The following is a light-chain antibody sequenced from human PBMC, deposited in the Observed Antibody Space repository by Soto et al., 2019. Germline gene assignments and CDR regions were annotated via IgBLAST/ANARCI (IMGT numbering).Light chain of an antibody. CDR2: GAF. CDR1: PSVANF. Sequence: EIVLTQSPATLSLSPGERATLSCRASPSVANFVAWYQQKPGQAPRLLIYGAFNRATGIPARFSGSGSGTYFTLTISSLEPEDAAVYYCQQHNIWPPVTFGHGTRREIK. V-gene: IGKV3-11*01. J-gene: IGKJ5*01. CDR3: QQHNIWPPVT.